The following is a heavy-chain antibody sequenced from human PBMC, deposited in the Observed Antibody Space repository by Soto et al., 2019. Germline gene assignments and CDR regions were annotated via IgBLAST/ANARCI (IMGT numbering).Heavy chain of an antibody. D-gene: IGHD3-22*01. V-gene: IGHV1-18*01. Sequence: QVQQLLQSGPEVKKPGASVKVSCKASGYTFISYGISWVRQAPGQGLEWMGWIASYNGKTNYAQQFQGRITMTTDTSTSTVYMELRNLRSDDTAVYYCARDGDVDSSIKWFDPWGQGTLVTVSS. CDR3: ARDGDVDSSIKWFDP. CDR1: GYTFISYG. CDR2: IASYNGKT. J-gene: IGHJ5*02.